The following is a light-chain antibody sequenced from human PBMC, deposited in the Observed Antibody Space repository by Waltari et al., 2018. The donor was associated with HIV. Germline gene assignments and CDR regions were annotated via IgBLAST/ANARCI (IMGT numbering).Light chain of an antibody. CDR3: QSYDSSLSGYV. CDR1: ISNIGAGSA. J-gene: IGLJ1*01. CDR2: GNS. V-gene: IGLV1-40*01. Sequence: QSVLTQPPSVSGAPGQRVTIPCPGRISNIGAGSAVPWYQQLPGTAPKLLIYGNSNRPSGVPDRFSGSKSGTSASLAITGLQAEDEADYYCQSYDSSLSGYVFGTGTKVTVL.